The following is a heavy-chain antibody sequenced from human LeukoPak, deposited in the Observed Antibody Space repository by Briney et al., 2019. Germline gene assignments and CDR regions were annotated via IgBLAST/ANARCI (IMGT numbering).Heavy chain of an antibody. Sequence: GGSLRLSCAASGFTFSSYGMHWVRQAPGKGLEWVAVIWYGGSNKYYADSVKGRFTISRDNSKNTLYLQMNSLRAEDTAVYFCAGGPTVTDYWGQGTLVTVSS. CDR3: AGGPTVTDY. J-gene: IGHJ4*02. CDR1: GFTFSSYG. D-gene: IGHD4-11*01. V-gene: IGHV3-33*08. CDR2: IWYGGSNK.